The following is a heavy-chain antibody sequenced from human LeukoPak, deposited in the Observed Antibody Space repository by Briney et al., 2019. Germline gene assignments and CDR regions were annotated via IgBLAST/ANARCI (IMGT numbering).Heavy chain of an antibody. CDR2: IIPIFGTA. J-gene: IGHJ4*02. V-gene: IGHV1-69*13. Sequence: ASVTVSCTASGGTFSSYAISWVRQAPGQGLEWMGGIIPIFGTANYAQKFQGRVTITADESTSTAYMELSSLRSEDTAVYYCARVARELLIDVDFDYWGQGTLVTVSS. CDR3: ARVARELLIDVDFDY. CDR1: GGTFSSYA. D-gene: IGHD3-10*01.